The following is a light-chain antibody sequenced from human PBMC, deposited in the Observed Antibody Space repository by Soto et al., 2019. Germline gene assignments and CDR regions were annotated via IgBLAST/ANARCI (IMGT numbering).Light chain of an antibody. CDR2: GAS. CDR1: QTVRNNF. J-gene: IGKJ2*01. Sequence: EIVLTQSPGTLSASPGERVTLSCRASQTVRNNFLAWYQQKPGQAPRLLLYGASSRATGIPDRFSGSGSGTDFTLTISRLQPEDFAVYFCQQYGSSQTFGQGTKLEIK. V-gene: IGKV3-20*01. CDR3: QQYGSSQT.